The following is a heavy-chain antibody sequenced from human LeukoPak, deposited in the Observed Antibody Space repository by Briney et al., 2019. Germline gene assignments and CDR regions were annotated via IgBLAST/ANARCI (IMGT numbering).Heavy chain of an antibody. Sequence: SETLSLTCIVSGYSITSGSYWGWIRQPPGKGLEWIGTIYHTGTTYYNPSLKSRVTISLDTSKNQFSLKLNSVTAADTAVYYCAKYYYDTSGYYSYYFDYWGQRTLVTVSS. D-gene: IGHD3-22*01. CDR1: GYSITSGSY. CDR3: AKYYYDTSGYYSYYFDY. V-gene: IGHV4-38-2*02. CDR2: IYHTGTT. J-gene: IGHJ4*02.